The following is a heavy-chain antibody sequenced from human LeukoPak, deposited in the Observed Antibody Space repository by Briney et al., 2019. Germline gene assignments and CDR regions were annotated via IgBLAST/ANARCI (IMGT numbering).Heavy chain of an antibody. Sequence: GGSLRLSCAASGFTFSNYWMYWVRQAPGKGLVWVSRINSDGSSTSYADSVRGRFTISRENAKNTLYLQMNSLRAEDTAVYYCTRAPLWFGTPHFDYWGQGTLVTVSS. D-gene: IGHD3-10*01. CDR2: INSDGSST. CDR3: TRAPLWFGTPHFDY. J-gene: IGHJ4*02. CDR1: GFTFSNYW. V-gene: IGHV3-74*01.